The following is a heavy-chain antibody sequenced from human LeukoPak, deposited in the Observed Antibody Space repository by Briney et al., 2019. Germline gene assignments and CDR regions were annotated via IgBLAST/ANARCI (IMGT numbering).Heavy chain of an antibody. Sequence: ASVKVSCKASGGTFSSYAISWVRQAPGQGLEWMGGIIPIFGTANYAQKFQGRVTITADESTSTAYMELSSLRSEDTAVYYCASPSDVYDSSGYYFRWFDPWGQGTLVTVSS. V-gene: IGHV1-69*01. CDR1: GGTFSSYA. J-gene: IGHJ5*02. CDR3: ASPSDVYDSSGYYFRWFDP. CDR2: IIPIFGTA. D-gene: IGHD3-22*01.